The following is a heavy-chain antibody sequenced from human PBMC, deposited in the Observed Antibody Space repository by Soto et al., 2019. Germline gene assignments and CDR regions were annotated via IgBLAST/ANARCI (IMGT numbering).Heavy chain of an antibody. Sequence: ASVKVSCKASGYTFTLYYMHWVRQAPGQGLEWMGIINPSGGSTSYTQKFQGRVTMTRDTSTSTVYMELSSLRSEDTAVYYCARRRGRDFDYWGQGTLVTVSS. J-gene: IGHJ4*02. CDR3: ARRRGRDFDY. V-gene: IGHV1-46*01. CDR2: INPSGGST. CDR1: GYTFTLYY.